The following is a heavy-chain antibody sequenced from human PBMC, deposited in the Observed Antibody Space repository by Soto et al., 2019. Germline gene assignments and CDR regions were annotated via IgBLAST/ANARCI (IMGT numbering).Heavy chain of an antibody. V-gene: IGHV4-59*12. J-gene: IGHJ6*02. CDR2: IHYSGST. D-gene: IGHD1-26*01. CDR1: GGSISTYY. CDR3: ARDQWEPRYGMDV. Sequence: SETLSLTCTVSGGSISTYYWSWIRQPPGKGLEWIGYIHYSGSTNYNPSLKSRVTISVDTSKNQFSLKVNSVTAADTAVYYCARDQWEPRYGMDVWAQGTTVTVSS.